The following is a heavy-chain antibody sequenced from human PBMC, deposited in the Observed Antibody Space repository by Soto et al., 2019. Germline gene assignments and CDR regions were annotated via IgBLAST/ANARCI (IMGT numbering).Heavy chain of an antibody. D-gene: IGHD4-17*01. J-gene: IGHJ6*03. CDR3: ARGLFYGDYTAYYYYYMDV. CDR2: ISAYNGNT. V-gene: IGHV1-18*01. CDR1: GYTFTSYG. Sequence: ASVKVSCKASGYTFTSYGISWVRQAPGQGLEWMGWISAYNGNTNYAQKLRGRVTMTTDTSTSTAYMELRSLRSDDTAVYYCARGLFYGDYTAYYYYYMDVWGKGTTVTVSS.